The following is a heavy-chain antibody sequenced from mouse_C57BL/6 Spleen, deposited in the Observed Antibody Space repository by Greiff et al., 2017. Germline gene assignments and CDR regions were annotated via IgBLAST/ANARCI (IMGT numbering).Heavy chain of an antibody. J-gene: IGHJ4*01. CDR2: IYPGDGDT. CDR3: ARGSSGYHYAMDY. CDR1: GYAFSSYW. V-gene: IGHV1-82*01. D-gene: IGHD3-2*02. Sequence: VQLQQSGPELVKPGASVKISCKASGYAFSSYWLHWVKQRPGKGLEWIGRIYPGDGDTNYNGNFKGKATLTADKSSSTAYMQLSSLTSEDSAVYFCARGSSGYHYAMDYWGQGTSVTVSS.